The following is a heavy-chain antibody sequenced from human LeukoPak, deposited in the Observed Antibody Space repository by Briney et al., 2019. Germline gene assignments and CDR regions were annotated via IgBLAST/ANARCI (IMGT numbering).Heavy chain of an antibody. Sequence: ASVKVSCKASGYTFTGYYMHWVRQAPGQGLEWMGWIRAYNGNTNYAQKLQGRVTMTTDTSTSTAYMELRCLRSDDTAVYYCARRYSSSGKGAQYYFDYWGQGTLVTVSS. D-gene: IGHD6-13*01. V-gene: IGHV1-18*04. CDR3: ARRYSSSGKGAQYYFDY. J-gene: IGHJ4*02. CDR1: GYTFTGYY. CDR2: IRAYNGNT.